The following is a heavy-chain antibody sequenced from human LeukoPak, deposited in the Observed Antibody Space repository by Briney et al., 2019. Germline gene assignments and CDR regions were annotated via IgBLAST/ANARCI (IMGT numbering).Heavy chain of an antibody. V-gene: IGHV1-18*01. CDR1: GYTFTSYG. CDR3: ASPLITMGAFDI. CDR2: ISAYNGNT. Sequence: ASVNVSCKASGYTFTSYGISWVRQAPGQGLEWMGWISAYNGNTNYAQKLQGRVTMTTDTSTSTAYMELRSLRSDDTAVYYCASPLITMGAFDIWGQGTMVTVSS. J-gene: IGHJ3*02. D-gene: IGHD3-10*01.